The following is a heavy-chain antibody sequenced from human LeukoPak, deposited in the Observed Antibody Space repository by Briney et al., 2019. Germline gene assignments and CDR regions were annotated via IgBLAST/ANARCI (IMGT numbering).Heavy chain of an antibody. CDR1: GGTFSSNA. Sequence: ASVKVSCKASGGTFSSNAISWVRQAPGQGLEWMGRIIPILGIANYAQKFQGRVTITADKSTSTAYMELSSLRSEDTAVYYCARAYYYDSSGYAYPFDYWGQGTLVTVSS. D-gene: IGHD3-22*01. CDR2: IIPILGIA. CDR3: ARAYYYDSSGYAYPFDY. J-gene: IGHJ4*02. V-gene: IGHV1-69*04.